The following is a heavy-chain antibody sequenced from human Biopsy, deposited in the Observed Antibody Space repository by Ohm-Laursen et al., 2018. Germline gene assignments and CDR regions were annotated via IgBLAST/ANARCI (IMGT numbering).Heavy chain of an antibody. CDR1: GGSIGGSGDY. J-gene: IGHJ3*01. Sequence: SDTLSLTCTVSGGSIGGSGDYWSWIRPPTGQGLEWNGYISDTGTTNYNPSLRGRVAMSVDTSKNQFSLQLTSVTAADTAMFFCARLFRLDDYWNDDPPDGFDVWGQGTMVTVSS. CDR2: ISDTGTT. V-gene: IGHV4-61*08. D-gene: IGHD3-3*01. CDR3: ARLFRLDDYWNDDPPDGFDV.